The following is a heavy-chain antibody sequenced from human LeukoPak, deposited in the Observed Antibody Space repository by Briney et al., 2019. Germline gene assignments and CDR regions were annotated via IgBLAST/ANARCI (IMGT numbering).Heavy chain of an antibody. V-gene: IGHV4-31*03. CDR1: GGSISSGGYY. J-gene: IGHJ6*02. CDR3: ARDRTMVRGVTYYYYGMAV. D-gene: IGHD3-10*01. Sequence: PSETLSLTCTVSGGSISSGGYYWSWIRQHPGKGLEWIGYIYYSGSTYYNPSLKSRVTISVDTSKNQFSLKLSSVTAADTAVYYCARDRTMVRGVTYYYYGMAVWGQGTTVTVSS. CDR2: IYYSGST.